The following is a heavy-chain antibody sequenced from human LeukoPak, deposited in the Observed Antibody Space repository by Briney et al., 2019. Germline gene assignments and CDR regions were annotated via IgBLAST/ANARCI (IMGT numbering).Heavy chain of an antibody. J-gene: IGHJ4*02. D-gene: IGHD1-26*01. CDR3: ARGRKWELPFDY. CDR1: GASIFTYH. CDR2: IYTSGST. V-gene: IGHV4-4*07. Sequence: PETLSLTCAVSGASIFTYHWTWIRLPADRGLEWVGRIYTSGSTNYNPSLKSRVTMSVDTSKNQFSLKLSSVTAADTAVYYCARGRKWELPFDYWGQGTLVTVSS.